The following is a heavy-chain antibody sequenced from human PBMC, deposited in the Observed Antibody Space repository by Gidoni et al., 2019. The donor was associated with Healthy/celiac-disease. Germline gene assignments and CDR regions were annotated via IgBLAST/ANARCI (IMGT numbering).Heavy chain of an antibody. CDR2: ISGSGGST. J-gene: IGHJ4*02. D-gene: IGHD3-22*01. CDR1: GFTFSSYA. Sequence: EVQLLESGGGLVQPGGSLRLSCAASGFTFSSYALSWVRQAPGKGLEWVSAISGSGGSTYYADSVKGRFTISRDNSKNTLYLQMNSLRAEDTAVYYWAKEPWGYYDTPQPRAHDYWGQGTLVTVSS. CDR3: AKEPWGYYDTPQPRAHDY. V-gene: IGHV3-23*01.